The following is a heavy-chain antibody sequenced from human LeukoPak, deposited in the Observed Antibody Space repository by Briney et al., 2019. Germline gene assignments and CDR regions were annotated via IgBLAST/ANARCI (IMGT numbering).Heavy chain of an antibody. J-gene: IGHJ3*02. Sequence: SETLSLXCAVYGGSFSGYYWSWIRQPPGKGLEWIGEINYSGSTNYNPSLKSRVTISVDTSKNQFSLKLSSVTAADTAVYYCARCKDDSSGSSDEAFDIWGQGTMVTVSS. V-gene: IGHV4-34*01. D-gene: IGHD3-22*01. CDR2: INYSGST. CDR1: GGSFSGYY. CDR3: ARCKDDSSGSSDEAFDI.